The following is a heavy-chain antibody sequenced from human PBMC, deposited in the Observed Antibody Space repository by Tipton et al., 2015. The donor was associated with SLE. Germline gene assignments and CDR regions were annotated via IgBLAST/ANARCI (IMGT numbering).Heavy chain of an antibody. CDR2: FHHSGST. D-gene: IGHD3-9*01. J-gene: IGHJ5*02. CDR3: AGGGFDYPSWFDP. CDR1: GGSISSSDW. Sequence: TLSLTCSVSGGSISSSDWWSWVRQPPGKGLEWIGEFHHSGSTNYNPSLKSRVTISEDKSKNQFSLKLSSVTAPDTTIYYCAGGGFDYPSWFDPWGQGTLVTVSS. V-gene: IGHV4-4*02.